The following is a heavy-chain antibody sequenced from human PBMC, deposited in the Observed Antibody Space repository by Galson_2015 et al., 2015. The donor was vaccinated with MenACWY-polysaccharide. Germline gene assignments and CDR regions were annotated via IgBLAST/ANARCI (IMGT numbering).Heavy chain of an antibody. CDR2: ISHTGRT. CDR3: AASKGFVWGSLPLPDF. J-gene: IGHJ4*02. CDR1: GASINSYY. Sequence: SGPGLVKPSETLSLTCSVSGASINSYYWSWIRQSPGKGLEWIAFISHTGRTNHNPSLTGRVTISIDTSKNQFSLRLTSVTAADTAVYYCAASKGFVWGSLPLPDFWGQGTLVTVSP. D-gene: IGHD3-16*01. V-gene: IGHV4-59*01.